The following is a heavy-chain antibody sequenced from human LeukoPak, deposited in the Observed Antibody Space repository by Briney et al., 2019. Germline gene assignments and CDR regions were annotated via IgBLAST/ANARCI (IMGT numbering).Heavy chain of an antibody. CDR1: GFTFSTYS. V-gene: IGHV3-21*01. Sequence: GGSLRLSCAASGFTFSTYSMNWVRQAPGKGLEWVSSITSSGSAIYYADSVKVRFTISRDNAKNSLYLQMNSLRAEDTAVYYCARDWKYKVDYWGQGTLVTVSS. CDR2: ITSSGSAI. D-gene: IGHD1-7*01. CDR3: ARDWKYKVDY. J-gene: IGHJ4*02.